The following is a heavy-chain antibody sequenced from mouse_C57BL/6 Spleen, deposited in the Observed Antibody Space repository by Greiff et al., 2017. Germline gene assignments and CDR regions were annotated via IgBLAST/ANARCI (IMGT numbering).Heavy chain of an antibody. J-gene: IGHJ3*01. CDR1: GYTFTDYY. V-gene: IGHV1-26*01. CDR2: INPNNGGT. D-gene: IGHD2-4*01. CDR3: ANSRGYYDDDWFAY. Sequence: EVQLQQSGPELVKPGASVKISCKASGYTFTDYYMNWVKQSHGKSLEWIGDINPNNGGTSYNQKFKGKATLTVDKSSSTAYMELRSLTSEDSAVYNCANSRGYYDDDWFAYWGQGTLVTVSA.